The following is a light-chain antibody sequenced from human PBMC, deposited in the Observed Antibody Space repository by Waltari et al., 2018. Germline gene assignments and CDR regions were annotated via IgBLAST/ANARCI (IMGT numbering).Light chain of an antibody. V-gene: IGKV4-1*01. CDR3: QQYYVTPRT. J-gene: IGKJ1*01. CDR1: PSILFTVRNKSY. Sequence: NVMTQSPDSLAVSLGERATHNYKSRPSILFTVRNKSYFSWYQQKPGQPPKLLIYWASTRESGVPDRFSGTGSGTDFTLTISSLQAEDVAVYYCQQYYVTPRTFGQGTKVEI. CDR2: WAS.